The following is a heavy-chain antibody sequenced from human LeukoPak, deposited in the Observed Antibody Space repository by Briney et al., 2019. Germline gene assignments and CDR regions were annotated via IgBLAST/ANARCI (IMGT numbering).Heavy chain of an antibody. CDR3: AKDALELGAYYYMDV. V-gene: IGHV3-43D*03. CDR2: ISWDGGST. Sequence: GGSLRLSCAASGFTFDDYAMHWVRQAPGKGLEWVSLISWDGGSTYYADSVKGRFTISRDNSKNSLYLQMNSLRAEDTALYYCAKDALELGAYYYMDVWGKGTTVTVSS. D-gene: IGHD1-7*01. J-gene: IGHJ6*03. CDR1: GFTFDDYA.